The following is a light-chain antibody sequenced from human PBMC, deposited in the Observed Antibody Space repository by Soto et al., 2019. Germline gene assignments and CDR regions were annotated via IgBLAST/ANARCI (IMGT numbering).Light chain of an antibody. V-gene: IGKV1-33*01. Sequence: DIQMTQSPSSLSASVGDRVTITFQASQDISSYLNWYQQKLGKEPKLLLNNASTLYARVPPRFSRGGSATEYTFPISSIQHADIVTYYYRQYDNISRTFGQGTKVDIK. CDR3: RQYDNISRT. CDR1: QDISSY. CDR2: NAS. J-gene: IGKJ1*01.